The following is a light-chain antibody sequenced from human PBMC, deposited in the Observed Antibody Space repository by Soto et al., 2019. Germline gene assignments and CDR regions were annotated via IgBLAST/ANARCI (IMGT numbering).Light chain of an antibody. CDR1: QGVANY. J-gene: IGKJ1*01. CDR3: QHYRSAQMT. Sequence: DIQMTQSPSSLSASVGDRVTITCRPSQGVANYLGWYQQKPGKVPKALIYGVSTLQSGVPSRFSGSGSDTDFTLTISSLQPEDAATYYCQHYRSAQMTFGQGTKVEIK. V-gene: IGKV1-27*01. CDR2: GVS.